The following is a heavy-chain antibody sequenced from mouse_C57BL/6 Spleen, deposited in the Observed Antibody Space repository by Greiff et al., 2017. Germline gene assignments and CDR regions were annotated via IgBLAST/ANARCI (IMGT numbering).Heavy chain of an antibody. D-gene: IGHD2-1*01. CDR3: ARRSYGNYAMDY. J-gene: IGHJ4*01. Sequence: QVQLQQSGAELVKPGASVKISCKASGYAFSSYWMTWVKQRPGKGLEWIGQIYPGDGDTNYNGKFKGKATLTADKSSSTAYMQLSSLTSEDSAVYYCARRSYGNYAMDYWGQGTSLTVSS. CDR2: IYPGDGDT. V-gene: IGHV1-80*01. CDR1: GYAFSSYW.